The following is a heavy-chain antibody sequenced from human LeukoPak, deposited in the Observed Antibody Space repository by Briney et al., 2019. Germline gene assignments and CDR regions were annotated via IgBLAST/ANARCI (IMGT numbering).Heavy chain of an antibody. CDR1: GGSISSYY. Sequence: SETLSLTCTVSGGSISSYYWSWIRIRQPAGKGLEWIGRIHSSGNTNYNPSLKGRVTMSVDTSKNQFSLSLTSVTAADTAVYYCARTTAHWYSDLWGRGTLVSVAS. CDR3: ARTTAHWYSDL. CDR2: IHSSGNT. V-gene: IGHV4-4*07. J-gene: IGHJ2*01. D-gene: IGHD2-21*02.